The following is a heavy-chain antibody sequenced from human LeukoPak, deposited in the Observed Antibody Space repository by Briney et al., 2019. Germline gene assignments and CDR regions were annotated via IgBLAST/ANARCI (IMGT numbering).Heavy chain of an antibody. CDR2: ISYDGSNK. CDR3: AKDHVYGDSANYYYYYYYGMDV. J-gene: IGHJ6*02. V-gene: IGHV3-30*18. CDR1: GFTFSSYG. Sequence: GGSLRLSCAASGFTFSSYGMHWVRQAPGKGLEWVAVISYDGSNKYYADSVKGRFTISRDNSKNTLYLQMNSLRAEDTAVYYCAKDHVYGDSANYYYYYYYGMDVWGQGTTVTVSS. D-gene: IGHD4-17*01.